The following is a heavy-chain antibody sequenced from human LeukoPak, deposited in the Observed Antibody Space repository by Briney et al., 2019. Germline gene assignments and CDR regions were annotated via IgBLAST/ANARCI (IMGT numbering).Heavy chain of an antibody. Sequence: NSGGSLRLSCAASGFTFSDYYMSWIRQAPGKGLEWVSYISSSGSTIYYADSVKGRFTISRDNAKNSLYLQMNSLRAEDTAVYYCARAVDTAPKQPRVNPGYMDVWGKGTTVTVSS. V-gene: IGHV3-11*04. CDR3: ARAVDTAPKQPRVNPGYMDV. CDR1: GFTFSDYY. CDR2: ISSSGSTI. J-gene: IGHJ6*03. D-gene: IGHD5-18*01.